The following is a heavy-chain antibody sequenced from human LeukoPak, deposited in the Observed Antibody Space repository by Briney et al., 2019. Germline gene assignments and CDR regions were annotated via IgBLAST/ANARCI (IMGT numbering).Heavy chain of an antibody. J-gene: IGHJ5*02. CDR1: GFTFSDYW. D-gene: IGHD4/OR15-4a*01. CDR2: FYSGGST. CDR3: ARGQGASRGWFDP. V-gene: IGHV3-53*01. Sequence: GGSLRLSCAASGFTFSDYWMYWVRQAPGKGLEWVSVFYSGGSTYYADSVQGRFTLSRDNSKNTVYLQMNSLRAEDTAVYYRARGQGASRGWFDPWGQGTLVTVSS.